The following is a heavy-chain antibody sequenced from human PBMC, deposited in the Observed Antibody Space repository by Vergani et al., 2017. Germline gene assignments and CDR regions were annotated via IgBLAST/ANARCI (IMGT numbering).Heavy chain of an antibody. Sequence: EVQLVESGGGLVKPGGSLRLSCAASGFTFSNAWMSWVRQAPGKGLEWVGRIKSNTDGGTTDYAAPVKGRFTISRDDSTNTLYLQMNSLKTEDTAVYYCTTDGGSLIPDYNWFDPWGQGTLVTVSS. CDR3: TTDGGSLIPDYNWFDP. J-gene: IGHJ5*02. V-gene: IGHV3-15*01. D-gene: IGHD1-26*01. CDR2: IKSNTDGGTT. CDR1: GFTFSNAW.